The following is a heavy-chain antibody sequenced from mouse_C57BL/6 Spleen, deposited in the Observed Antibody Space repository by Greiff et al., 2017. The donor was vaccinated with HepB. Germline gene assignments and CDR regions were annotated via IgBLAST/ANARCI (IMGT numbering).Heavy chain of an antibody. D-gene: IGHD2-5*01. CDR2: INPSSGYT. J-gene: IGHJ4*01. CDR3: ANAYYSNLYAMDY. Sequence: VQLQQSGAELARPGASVKMSCKASGYTFTSYTMHWVKQRPGQGLEWIGYINPSSGYTKYNQKFKDKATLTADKSSSTAYMQLSSLTSEDSAVYYCANAYYSNLYAMDYWGQGTSVTVSS. V-gene: IGHV1-4*01. CDR1: GYTFTSYT.